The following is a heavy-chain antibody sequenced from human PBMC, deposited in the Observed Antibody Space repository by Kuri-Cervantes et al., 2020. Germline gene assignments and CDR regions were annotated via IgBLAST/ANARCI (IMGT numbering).Heavy chain of an antibody. D-gene: IGHD3-3*01. J-gene: IGHJ4*02. CDR1: GFTFSSYA. CDR2: ISYDGSNK. V-gene: IGHV3-30-3*01. CDR3: ATDIQPLRFLEWLSPQA. Sequence: GGSLRLSCAASGFTFSSYAMHWVRQAPGKGLEWVAVISYDGSNKYYADSVKGRFTISRDNSKNTLYLQMNSLRAEDTAVYYCATDIQPLRFLEWLSPQAWGQGTLVTVSS.